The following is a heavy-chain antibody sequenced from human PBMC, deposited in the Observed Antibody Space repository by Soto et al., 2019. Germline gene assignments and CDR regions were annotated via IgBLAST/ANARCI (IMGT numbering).Heavy chain of an antibody. V-gene: IGHV3-30-3*01. CDR3: AREFRPTGSRYAFDI. CDR1: GFTFRSYA. J-gene: IGHJ3*02. CDR2: ISYDGSNK. Sequence: PGGSLRLSCAASGFTFRSYALHWVRQAPGKGLEWVAVISYDGSNKYYADSVKGRFTISRDNSKNTLYLQMNSLRAEDTAIYYCAREFRPTGSRYAFDIWGQGTMVTVSS. D-gene: IGHD1-26*01.